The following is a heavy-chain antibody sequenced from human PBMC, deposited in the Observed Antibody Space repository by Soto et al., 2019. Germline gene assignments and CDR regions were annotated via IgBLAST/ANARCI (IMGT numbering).Heavy chain of an antibody. J-gene: IGHJ5*02. CDR3: ARMATSGTLNWFDP. CDR2: MNPNSGNG. CDR1: GYAFSNND. V-gene: IGHV1-8*01. Sequence: QVQLVQSGAEVKKPGASVKVSCQASGYAFSNNDISWVRQGTGQGLEWMGWMNPNSGNGCYAQKFKGRVTMTRDTSTSTAYMELSSLTSDDTAIYYCARMATSGTLNWFDPWGQGTLVTVSS.